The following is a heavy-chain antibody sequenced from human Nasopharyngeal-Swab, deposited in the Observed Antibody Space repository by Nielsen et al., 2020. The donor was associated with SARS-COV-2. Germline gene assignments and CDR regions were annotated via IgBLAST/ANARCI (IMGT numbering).Heavy chain of an antibody. D-gene: IGHD3-22*01. CDR2: TIPVFGSA. V-gene: IGHV1-69*05. CDR1: GGTFSNYA. Sequence: SVKVSCKASGGTFSNYAISWVRQAPGQGLEWMGGTIPVFGSATYAQNFQGRVTMTTDTSTSTAYMELRSLRSDDTAVYYCAREKYYYDISGYYDAFDIWGQGTMVTVSS. J-gene: IGHJ3*02. CDR3: AREKYYYDISGYYDAFDI.